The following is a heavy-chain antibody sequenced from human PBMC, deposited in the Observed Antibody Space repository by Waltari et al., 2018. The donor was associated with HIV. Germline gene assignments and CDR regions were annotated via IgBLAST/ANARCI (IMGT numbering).Heavy chain of an antibody. D-gene: IGHD2-21*02. CDR1: EISFSDLA. CDR3: AAGSCGGDCYFDY. V-gene: IGHV3-33*01. CDR2: IWFDESNE. Sequence: QVQLVESGGGVVQPGRSLRLSCATSEISFSDLAFHWVRQAPGKGREWLGLIWFDESNEYYADSVKGRFTLSRDNSKKTVYLEMNSLRAEDTAVYYCAAGSCGGDCYFDYWGQGTMVTVTS. J-gene: IGHJ4*02.